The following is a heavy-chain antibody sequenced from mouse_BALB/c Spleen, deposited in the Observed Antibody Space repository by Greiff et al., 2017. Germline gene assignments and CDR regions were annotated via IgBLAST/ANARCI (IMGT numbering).Heavy chain of an antibody. CDR3: ASDGSSPYWYFDV. CDR1: GFNIKDTY. Sequence: EVQLQQSGAELVKPGASVKLSCTASGFNIKDTYMHWVKQRPEQGLEWIGRIDPANGNTKYDPKFQGKATITADTSSNTAYLQLSSLTSEDTAVYYCASDGSSPYWYFDVWGAGTTVTVSS. V-gene: IGHV14-3*02. D-gene: IGHD1-1*01. CDR2: IDPANGNT. J-gene: IGHJ1*01.